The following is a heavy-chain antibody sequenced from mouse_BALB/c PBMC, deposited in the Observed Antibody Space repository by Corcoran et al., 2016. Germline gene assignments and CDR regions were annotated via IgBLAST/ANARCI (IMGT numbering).Heavy chain of an antibody. Sequence: EVQLQQSGAELVKPAASVKLSCTASGFNIKDTYMHWVKQRPEQGLEWIGRIDPANGNTKYDPKFQGKATITADTSSNTAYLQLSSLTSEDTAVYYCARWDWYFDVGGAGTTVTVSS. CDR1: GFNIKDTY. V-gene: IGHV14-3*02. CDR3: ARWDWYFDV. J-gene: IGHJ1*01. CDR2: IDPANGNT.